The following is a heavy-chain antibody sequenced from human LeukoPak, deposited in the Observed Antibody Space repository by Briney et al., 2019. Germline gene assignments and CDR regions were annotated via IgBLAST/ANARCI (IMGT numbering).Heavy chain of an antibody. CDR2: INTDGSST. CDR1: GFTLSSYG. D-gene: IGHD6-19*01. J-gene: IGHJ4*02. V-gene: IGHV3-74*01. Sequence: SGGSLRLSCAASGFTLSSYGMHWVRQAPGKGLVWVSRINTDGSSTSYADSVKGRFTISRDNAKNSLYLQMNSLRAEDTAVYYCARAQGPYSSGWASTYYFDYWGQGTLVTVSS. CDR3: ARAQGPYSSGWASTYYFDY.